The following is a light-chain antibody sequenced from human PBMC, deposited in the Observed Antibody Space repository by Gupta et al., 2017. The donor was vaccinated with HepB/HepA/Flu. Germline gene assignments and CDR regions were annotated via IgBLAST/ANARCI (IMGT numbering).Light chain of an antibody. CDR3: CSYVFGNTYV. Sequence: QSALTQPASVSGSLGQSISLSCAGSNGDVGTFNLGSWYQHNQGKAPKLMIYEVTKRPPGVSNRFSGSKSGNTASLTISGLQGEDEADYYCCSYVFGNTYVFGTGTTVTVL. J-gene: IGLJ1*01. V-gene: IGLV2-23*02. CDR1: NGDVGTFNL. CDR2: EVT.